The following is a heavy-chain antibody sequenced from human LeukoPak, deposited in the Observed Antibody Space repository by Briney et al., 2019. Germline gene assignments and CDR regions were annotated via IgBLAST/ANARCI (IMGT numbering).Heavy chain of an antibody. CDR2: ISWNSGSI. V-gene: IGHV3-9*01. J-gene: IGHJ3*02. CDR3: AKDKALSSSWYYAFDI. D-gene: IGHD6-13*01. CDR1: GFTFDDYA. Sequence: GGSLRLSCAASGFTFDDYAMHWVRQAPGKGLEWVSGISWNSGSIGYADSVKGRFTISRDNAKNSLYLQMNSLRAEDTALYYCAKDKALSSSWYYAFDIWGQGTMVTVSS.